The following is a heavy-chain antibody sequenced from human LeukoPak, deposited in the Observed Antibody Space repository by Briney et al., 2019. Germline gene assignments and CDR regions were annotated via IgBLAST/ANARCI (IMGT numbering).Heavy chain of an antibody. CDR3: ARVFSSSWYDFDY. D-gene: IGHD6-13*01. Sequence: PGGSLRLSCAASGFTFSSYWMHWVRQAPGKGLVWVSRINSDGSSTSYADSVKGRFTISRDNAKNTLYLQVNSLRAEDTAVYYCARVFSSSWYDFDYWGQGTLVTVSS. V-gene: IGHV3-74*01. CDR1: GFTFSSYW. J-gene: IGHJ4*02. CDR2: INSDGSST.